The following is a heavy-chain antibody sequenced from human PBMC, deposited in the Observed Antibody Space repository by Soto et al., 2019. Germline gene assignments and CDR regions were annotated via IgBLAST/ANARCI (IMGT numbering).Heavy chain of an antibody. CDR2: IFSNDEK. CDR3: ALARMGQWFDP. J-gene: IGHJ5*02. Sequence: SGPTLVNPTETLTLTCTVSGFSLSNARMGVSWIRQPPGKALEWLAHIFSNDEKSYSTPLKSRLTISKDTSTSQVVLTMTNMDPVDTATYYFALARMGQWFDPWGQGTLVTVSS. D-gene: IGHD2-15*01. V-gene: IGHV2-26*01. CDR1: GFSLSNARMG.